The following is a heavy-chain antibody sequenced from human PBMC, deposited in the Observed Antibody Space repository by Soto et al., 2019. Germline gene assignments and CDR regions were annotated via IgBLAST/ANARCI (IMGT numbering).Heavy chain of an antibody. V-gene: IGHV1-69*01. J-gene: IGHJ4*02. CDR2: IIPIFGTA. Sequence: EPGQGLEWMGGIIPIFGTANYAQKFQGRVTITADESTSTAYMELSSLRSEDTAVYYCAKGYSGYELGYWGQGTLVTGSS. D-gene: IGHD5-12*01. CDR3: AKGYSGYELGY.